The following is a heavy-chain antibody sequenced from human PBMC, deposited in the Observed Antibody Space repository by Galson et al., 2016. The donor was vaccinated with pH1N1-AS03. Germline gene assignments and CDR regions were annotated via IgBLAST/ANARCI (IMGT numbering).Heavy chain of an antibody. J-gene: IGHJ4*02. D-gene: IGHD1-14*01. V-gene: IGHV3-30*03. CDR1: GFAFSSCG. CDR3: AREDRNFDY. CDR2: ITYDGTTK. Sequence: SLRLSCAASGFAFSSCGMHWVRQAPGKGLEWVALITYDGTTKFYAGSLKGRFNISRDNSKNTLYLQMNSPRAEDTAIYYCAREDRNFDYWGQGTLVTVSS.